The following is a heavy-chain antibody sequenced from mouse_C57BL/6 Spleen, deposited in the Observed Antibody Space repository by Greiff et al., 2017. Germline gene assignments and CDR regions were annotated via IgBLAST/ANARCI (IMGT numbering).Heavy chain of an antibody. J-gene: IGHJ4*01. D-gene: IGHD4-1*01. CDR2: ISDGGSYT. Sequence: EVMLVESGGGLVKPGGSLKLSCAASGFTFSSYAMSWVRQTPEKRLEWVATISDGGSYTYYPDNVKGRFTISRDNAKNNLYLQMSHLKSEDTAMYYCARGNWDVYAMDYWGQGTSVTVSS. CDR3: ARGNWDVYAMDY. V-gene: IGHV5-4*03. CDR1: GFTFSSYA.